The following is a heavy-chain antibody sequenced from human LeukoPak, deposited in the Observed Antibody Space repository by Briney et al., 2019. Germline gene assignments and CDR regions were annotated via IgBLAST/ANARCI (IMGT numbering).Heavy chain of an antibody. CDR3: VRVYLYSYGYDY. V-gene: IGHV1-2*02. D-gene: IGHD5-18*01. Sequence: ASVKLSCKASGYTFTGYYIHWVRQAPGQGLEWMGWINPDSGGTNYAQKFQGRVTVTSDTSISTAFMELSRLRSDDTAVYYCVRVYLYSYGYDYWGQGTLVTVSS. CDR2: INPDSGGT. CDR1: GYTFTGYY. J-gene: IGHJ4*02.